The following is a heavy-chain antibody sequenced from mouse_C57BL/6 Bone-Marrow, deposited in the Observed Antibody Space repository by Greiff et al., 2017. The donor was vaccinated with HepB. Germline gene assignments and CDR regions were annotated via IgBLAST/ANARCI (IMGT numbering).Heavy chain of an antibody. CDR2: IYPGGGYT. D-gene: IGHD3-2*02. CDR3: ARGRTAQATDYAMDY. J-gene: IGHJ4*01. CDR1: GYTFTNYW. V-gene: IGHV1-63*01. Sequence: VQLQQSGAELVRPGTSVKMSCKASGYTFTNYWIGWAKQRPGHGLEWIGDIYPGGGYTNYNEKFKGKATRTADKSSSTAYMQFSSLTSEDSAFYYCARGRTAQATDYAMDYWGQGTSVTVSS.